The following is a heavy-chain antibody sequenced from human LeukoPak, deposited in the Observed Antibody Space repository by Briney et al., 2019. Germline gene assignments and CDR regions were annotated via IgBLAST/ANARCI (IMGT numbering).Heavy chain of an antibody. J-gene: IGHJ3*02. Sequence: GRSLRLSCAASGFTVSSNYMSWVRQAPGKGLEWVSVIYSGGSTYYADSVKGRFTISRDNSKNTLYLQMNSLRAEDTAVYYCASPYCGGDCYSNLNAFDIWGQGTMVTVSS. CDR3: ASPYCGGDCYSNLNAFDI. D-gene: IGHD2-21*02. V-gene: IGHV3-66*01. CDR2: IYSGGST. CDR1: GFTVSSNY.